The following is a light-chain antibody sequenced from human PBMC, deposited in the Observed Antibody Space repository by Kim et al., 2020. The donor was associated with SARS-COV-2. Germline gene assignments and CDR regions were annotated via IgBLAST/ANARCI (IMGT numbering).Light chain of an antibody. V-gene: IGKV4-1*01. Sequence: RATINCKSSRTVQSISNNKNYLAWYKQTPGQPPKLLIYWASTRESGVPDRFSGSGSGTDFTLTISSVQAEDLAIYYCQQYYGVPTFGPGTKVDIK. CDR2: WAS. CDR3: QQYYGVPT. CDR1: RTVQSISNNKNY. J-gene: IGKJ3*01.